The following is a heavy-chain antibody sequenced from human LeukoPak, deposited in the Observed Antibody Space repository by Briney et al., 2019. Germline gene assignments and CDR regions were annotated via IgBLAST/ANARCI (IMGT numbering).Heavy chain of an antibody. Sequence: PGGSLRLSCAASGFTFSSYGMHWVRQAPGKGLEWVAVISYDGSNKYYADSVKGRFTISRDNSKNTLYLQMNSLRAEDTAVYYCAKDYDYGGNEGFDYWGQGTLVTVSS. CDR1: GFTFSSYG. J-gene: IGHJ4*02. V-gene: IGHV3-30*18. CDR2: ISYDGSNK. CDR3: AKDYDYGGNEGFDY. D-gene: IGHD4-23*01.